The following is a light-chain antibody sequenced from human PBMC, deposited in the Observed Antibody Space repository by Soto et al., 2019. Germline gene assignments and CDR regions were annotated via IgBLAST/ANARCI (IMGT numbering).Light chain of an antibody. V-gene: IGLV1-47*01. J-gene: IGLJ1*01. CDR2: RNN. CDR1: TSNIGSNY. CDR3: ATWDDSLNGFYV. Sequence: GLTQPPSASGTPGQGVTISCSGSTSNIGSNYVYWYQQLPGTAPKLLIYRNNQRPSGVPDRFSGSKSGTSASLAISGLRSDDEADYFCATWDDSLNGFYVFGTGTKVTVL.